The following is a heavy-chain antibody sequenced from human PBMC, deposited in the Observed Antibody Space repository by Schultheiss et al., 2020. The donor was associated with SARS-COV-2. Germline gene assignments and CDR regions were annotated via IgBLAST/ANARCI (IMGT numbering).Heavy chain of an antibody. J-gene: IGHJ6*02. CDR1: GGSISSGGYY. Sequence: SETLSLTCTVSGGSISSGGYYWSWIRQHPGKGLEWIGYIYHSGSTYQNPSLKSRATISVDTSKNQFSLKLSSVTVADTAVYYCARGWDCSSTSCYGEMSRGMDVWGQGTTVTVSS. CDR3: ARGWDCSSTSCYGEMSRGMDV. CDR2: IYHSGST. D-gene: IGHD2-2*01. V-gene: IGHV4-31*03.